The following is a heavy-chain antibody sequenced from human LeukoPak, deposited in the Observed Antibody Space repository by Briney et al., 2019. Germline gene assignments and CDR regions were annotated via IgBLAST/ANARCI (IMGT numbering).Heavy chain of an antibody. V-gene: IGHV3-7*01. CDR3: ARDGGYCSGGSCYSGKYYYYYYGMDV. J-gene: IGHJ6*02. D-gene: IGHD2-15*01. Sequence: GGSLRLSCAASGFTFSSYGMHWVRQAPGKGLEWVANIKQDGSEKYYVDSVKGRFTISRDNAKNSLYLQMNSLRAEDTAVYYCARDGGYCSGGSCYSGKYYYYYYGMDVWGQGTTVTVSS. CDR2: IKQDGSEK. CDR1: GFTFSSYG.